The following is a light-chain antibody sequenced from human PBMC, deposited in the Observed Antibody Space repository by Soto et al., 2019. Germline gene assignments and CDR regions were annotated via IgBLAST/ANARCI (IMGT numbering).Light chain of an antibody. V-gene: IGKV3-15*01. J-gene: IGKJ1*01. CDR3: QQYHNWPPWT. Sequence: EIVMTQSPATLSVSPGERATLSCRASQSISTKLAWYQQKPGQAPRLLIYDASTRATGLPARFSGGGSGTEFTLTISGLQSEDFAVYYCQQYHNWPPWTFGQGTKVELK. CDR2: DAS. CDR1: QSISTK.